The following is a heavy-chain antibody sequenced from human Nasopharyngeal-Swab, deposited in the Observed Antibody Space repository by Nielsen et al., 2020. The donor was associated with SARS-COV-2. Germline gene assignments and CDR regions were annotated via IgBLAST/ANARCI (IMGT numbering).Heavy chain of an antibody. CDR3: AKGSYSHYYDSSGYSPFNY. V-gene: IGHV3-9*01. Sequence: LSLTCAASGFTFDDYAMHWVRQAPGKGLEWVSGISWNSGSIGYADSVKGRFTISRDNAKNSLYLQMNSLRAEDTALYYCAKGSYSHYYDSSGYSPFNYWGQGTLVTVSS. D-gene: IGHD3-22*01. J-gene: IGHJ4*02. CDR2: ISWNSGSI. CDR1: GFTFDDYA.